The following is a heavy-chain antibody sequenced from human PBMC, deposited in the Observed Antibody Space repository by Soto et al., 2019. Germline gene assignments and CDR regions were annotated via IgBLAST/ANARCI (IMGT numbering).Heavy chain of an antibody. J-gene: IGHJ5*01. D-gene: IGHD1-1*01. V-gene: IGHV4-4*02. Sequence: QVQLQESGPGLVKPSETLSLTCGVSPGSFSSNNWWTWVRQPPGQALEWIGEIYRTGSTNYNTSHKSRLTISLDKSENPFSLRLTSLTAADTAMYFCASRDPGTGIDSWGQGTLVTLSS. CDR2: IYRTGST. CDR1: PGSFSSNNW. CDR3: ASRDPGTGIDS.